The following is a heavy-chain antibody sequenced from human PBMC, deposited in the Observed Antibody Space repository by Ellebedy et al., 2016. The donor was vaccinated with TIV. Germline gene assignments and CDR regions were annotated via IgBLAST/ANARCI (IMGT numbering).Heavy chain of an antibody. CDR2: IYYSGTS. CDR3: ARGPYYDSSRLLEYGMAV. Sequence: MPSETLSLTCNVFGASITSYYWSWVRQSPGKGLEWIGYIYYSGTSKYNPSLGSRITIPWDVSRNQFSLKLTSVTAADTAVYYCARGPYYDSSRLLEYGMAVWGPGTSVTVSS. D-gene: IGHD3-22*01. V-gene: IGHV4-59*01. J-gene: IGHJ6*02. CDR1: GASITSYY.